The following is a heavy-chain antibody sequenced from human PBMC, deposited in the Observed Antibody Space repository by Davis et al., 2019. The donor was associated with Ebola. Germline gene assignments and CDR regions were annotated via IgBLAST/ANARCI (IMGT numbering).Heavy chain of an antibody. J-gene: IGHJ5*02. V-gene: IGHV3-48*02. CDR2: IGSSSSTI. Sequence: GESLKISCAGSGFTFSSFSMNWVRQAPGKGLERVSYIGSSSSTIKYADSVTGRFTISRDNAKNSLYLQMNSLRDEDTAVYYCARDVYPGTHAGGSWFDPWGQGTLVTVSS. CDR1: GFTFSSFS. CDR3: ARDVYPGTHAGGSWFDP. D-gene: IGHD1-26*01.